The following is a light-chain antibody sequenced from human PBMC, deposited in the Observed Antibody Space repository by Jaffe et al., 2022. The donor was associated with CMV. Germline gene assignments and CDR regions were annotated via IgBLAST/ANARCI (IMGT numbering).Light chain of an antibody. J-gene: IGKJ2*01. CDR3: LQDYMAPIA. V-gene: IGKV1-27*01. Sequence: DIQVTQSPSSLSASVGDRISITCRASQGISVGLSWYQQKPGQVPTLLIYAASNLQSGVPSRFSGSGSGTDFNLTISRLQPEDFATYYCLQDYMAPIAFGHGTKLEIK. CDR2: AAS. CDR1: QGISVG.